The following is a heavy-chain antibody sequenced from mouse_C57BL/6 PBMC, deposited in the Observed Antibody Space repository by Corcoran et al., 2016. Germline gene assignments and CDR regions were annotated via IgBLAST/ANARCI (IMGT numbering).Heavy chain of an antibody. J-gene: IGHJ4*01. V-gene: IGHV3-6*01. Sequence: DVQLQESGPGLVKPSQSLSLTCSVTGYSITSGYYWNWIRQFPGNKLEWMGYISYDGSNNYNPSLKNRDSITRDTSKNQFFLKLNSVTTEDTATYKCARGLLGHYAMDYWGQGTSVTVSS. CDR2: ISYDGSN. CDR3: ARGLLGHYAMDY. D-gene: IGHD2-1*01. CDR1: GYSITSGYY.